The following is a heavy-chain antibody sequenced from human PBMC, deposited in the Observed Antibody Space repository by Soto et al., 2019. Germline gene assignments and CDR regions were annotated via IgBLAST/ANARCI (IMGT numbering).Heavy chain of an antibody. CDR1: GGSVSSPKYF. CDR3: ARTVMPVGNMPAFDH. V-gene: IGHV4-61*01. D-gene: IGHD2-2*01. CDR2: IYNNGKT. J-gene: IGHJ4*02. Sequence: QMQLQESGPGLVKPSETLSLACTVSGGSVSSPKYFWSWIRQPPGKGLEWVAYIYNNGKTNYNPSLKSRATISVETAKNQCSLRLASVTGADSAVYFCARTVMPVGNMPAFDHWGQGVLVTVSS.